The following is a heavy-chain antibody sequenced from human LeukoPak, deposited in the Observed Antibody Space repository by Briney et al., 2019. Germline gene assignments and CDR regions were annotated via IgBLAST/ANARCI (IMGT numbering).Heavy chain of an antibody. CDR2: INWNGGST. Sequence: RTGGSLRLSCAASGFTFDDYGMSWVRQVPGKGLEWVSGINWNGGSTGYADSVRGRFTISRDNAKNSLYLQMNSLRAEDTALYHCARVTASPYQSCSSTSCYYFDYWGQGTLVTVSS. CDR3: ARVTASPYQSCSSTSCYYFDY. J-gene: IGHJ4*02. V-gene: IGHV3-20*01. D-gene: IGHD2-2*01. CDR1: GFTFDDYG.